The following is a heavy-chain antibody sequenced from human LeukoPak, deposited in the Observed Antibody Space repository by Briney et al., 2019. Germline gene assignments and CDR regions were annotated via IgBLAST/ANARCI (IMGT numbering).Heavy chain of an antibody. J-gene: IGHJ4*02. D-gene: IGHD2/OR15-2a*01. CDR2: ISYDGNNE. CDR3: AKDPGAFPYFFDS. V-gene: IGHV3-30*04. CDR1: GFTFNSFD. Sequence: GGSLRLSCAASGFTFNSFDMHWVRQAPGKGLEWVAVISYDGNNEYYADSVKGRFTISRDRSKSTLYLQMNSLRAEDTAVYYCAKDPGAFPYFFDSWGQGTLVTVSS.